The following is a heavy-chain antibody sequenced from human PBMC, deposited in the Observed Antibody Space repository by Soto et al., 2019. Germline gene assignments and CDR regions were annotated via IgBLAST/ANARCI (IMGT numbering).Heavy chain of an antibody. CDR2: IYYSGST. Sequence: TSETLSLTCTVSGGSISSGDYYWSWIRQPPGKGLEWIGYIYYSGSTYYNPSLKSRVTISVDTSKNQFSLKLSSVTAADTAVYYCARAPMGYDSSGYYYWGQGTLVTVSS. J-gene: IGHJ4*02. V-gene: IGHV4-30-4*01. CDR1: GGSISSGDYY. CDR3: ARAPMGYDSSGYYY. D-gene: IGHD3-22*01.